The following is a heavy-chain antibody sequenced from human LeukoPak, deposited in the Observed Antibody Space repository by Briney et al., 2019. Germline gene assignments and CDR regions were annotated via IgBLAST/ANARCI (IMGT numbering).Heavy chain of an antibody. D-gene: IGHD3-22*01. CDR1: GFTFSIYS. V-gene: IGHV3-21*01. CDR2: ISSSRCYI. CDR3: ARDGKGDSSGYRWGPPGLDY. J-gene: IGHJ4*02. Sequence: GGSLRLFCAASGFTFSIYSMHGVRQAPGKGLEWVSSISSSRCYIYYAVSVKGRFTISRDNTKNLLYLQMNSLRAEDTAVYYCARDGKGDSSGYRWGPPGLDYWGQGTLVTVSS.